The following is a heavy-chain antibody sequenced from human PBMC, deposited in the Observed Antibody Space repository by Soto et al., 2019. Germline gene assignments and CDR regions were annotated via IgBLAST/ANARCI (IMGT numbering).Heavy chain of an antibody. CDR3: AKDSKAGDWFWGLFDY. Sequence: GGSLRLSCAASGFTFSSYGMHWVRQAPGKGLEWVAVISYDGSNKYYADSVKGRFTISRDNSKNTLYLQMNSLRAEDTAVYYCAKDSKAGDWFWGLFDYWGQGTLVTVSS. V-gene: IGHV3-30*18. CDR1: GFTFSSYG. J-gene: IGHJ4*02. CDR2: ISYDGSNK. D-gene: IGHD3-9*01.